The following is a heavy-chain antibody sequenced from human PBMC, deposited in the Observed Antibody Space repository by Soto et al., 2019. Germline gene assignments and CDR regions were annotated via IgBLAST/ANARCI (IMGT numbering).Heavy chain of an antibody. D-gene: IGHD2-15*01. V-gene: IGHV4-31*03. J-gene: IGHJ5*02. CDR1: GGSISSSSYY. CDR3: ARVRDRYCSGGSCYLGPWFDP. CDR2: IYYSGST. Sequence: SETLSLTCTVSGGSISSSSYYWSWIRQHPGKGLEWIGYIYYSGSTYYNPSLKSRVTISVDTSKNQFSLKLSSVTAADTAVYYCARVRDRYCSGGSCYLGPWFDPWGQGTLVTVSS.